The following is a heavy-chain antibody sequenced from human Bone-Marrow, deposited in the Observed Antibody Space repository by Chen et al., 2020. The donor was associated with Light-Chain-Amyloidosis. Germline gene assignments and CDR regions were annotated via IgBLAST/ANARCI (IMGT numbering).Heavy chain of an antibody. CDR1: GYTFPNYW. CDR3: ARRRDGYNFDY. V-gene: IGHV5-51*01. Sequence: EVQLEQSGPEVKKPGESLKISCKGSGYTFPNYWIGWVRQMPGKGLEWMGVIYPDDSDARYSPSFEGHVPISADKSITTAYLQWRSLKASDTAMYYCARRRDGYNFDYWGQGTLVTVSS. D-gene: IGHD5-12*01. CDR2: IYPDDSDA. J-gene: IGHJ4*02.